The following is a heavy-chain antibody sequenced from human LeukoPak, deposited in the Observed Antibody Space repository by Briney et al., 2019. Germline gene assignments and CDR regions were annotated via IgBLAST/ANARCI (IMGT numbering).Heavy chain of an antibody. D-gene: IGHD6-19*01. CDR3: AKQTDSSAWYLGFDY. CDR1: GFTFSNYD. V-gene: IGHV3-23*01. Sequence: GGSLRLSCAASGFTFSNYDMNWVRQAPGKGLECVSTIGGAGGSTYYADSVKGRFTISRDNSKNTLYLQMNSLRAEDTALYYCAKQTDSSAWYLGFDYWGQGTLVTVSS. CDR2: IGGAGGST. J-gene: IGHJ4*02.